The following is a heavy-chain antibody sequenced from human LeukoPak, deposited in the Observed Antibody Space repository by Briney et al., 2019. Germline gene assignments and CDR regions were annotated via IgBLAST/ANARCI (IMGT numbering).Heavy chain of an antibody. J-gene: IGHJ2*01. CDR3: ARGPRRGYSGFDL. D-gene: IGHD5-12*01. Sequence: SETLSLTCAVDGGSFSGYYWSWIRQPPGKGLEWNGEINHSGSTNYNPSLKSRVTISVDTSKNQFSLKLSSVTAADTAVYYCARGPRRGYSGFDLWGRGTLVTVSS. V-gene: IGHV4-34*01. CDR2: INHSGST. CDR1: GGSFSGYY.